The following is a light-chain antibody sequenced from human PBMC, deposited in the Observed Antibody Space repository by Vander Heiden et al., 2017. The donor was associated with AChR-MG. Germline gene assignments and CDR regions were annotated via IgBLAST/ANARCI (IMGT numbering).Light chain of an antibody. CDR2: DVS. V-gene: IGLV2-11*01. CDR1: SSDVGTYNY. Sequence: QSALTPPRSVSGSPGQSVTISCTGTSSDVGTYNYVSWYQQHPDKAPKLLIYDVSKRPSGVPDRFSGSKSGNTASLTISGLQAEDEADYYCCSYAGSYVVFGGGTKVTVL. CDR3: CSYAGSYVV. J-gene: IGLJ2*01.